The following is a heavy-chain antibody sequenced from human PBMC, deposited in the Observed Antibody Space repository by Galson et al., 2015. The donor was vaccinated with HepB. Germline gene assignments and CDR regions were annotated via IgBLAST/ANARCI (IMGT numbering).Heavy chain of an antibody. CDR3: ARVVGRGLDLASSGWYYFDY. D-gene: IGHD6-19*01. J-gene: IGHJ4*02. Sequence: SLRLSCAASGFTFSSYAMSWVRQAPGKGLEWVSAISGSGGSTYYADSVKGRFTISRDNSKNTLYLQMNSLRAEDTAVYYCARVVGRGLDLASSGWYYFDYWGQGTLVTVSS. V-gene: IGHV3-23*01. CDR1: GFTFSSYA. CDR2: ISGSGGST.